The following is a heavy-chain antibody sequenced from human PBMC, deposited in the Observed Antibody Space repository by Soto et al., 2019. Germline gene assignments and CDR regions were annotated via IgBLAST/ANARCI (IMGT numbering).Heavy chain of an antibody. CDR2: LIPYNGDR. CDR3: VRDASSGYRGWWDP. CDR1: GYTFTSYG. D-gene: IGHD5-12*01. V-gene: IGHV1-18*01. Sequence: ASVKVSCKASGYTFTSYGISWVRQAPGQGLEWMGLLIPYNGDRIYAQKFQGRVILTTDTATNTAYMELGSLRSDDTAVYYCVRDASSGYRGWWDPWGQGALVTVSS. J-gene: IGHJ5*02.